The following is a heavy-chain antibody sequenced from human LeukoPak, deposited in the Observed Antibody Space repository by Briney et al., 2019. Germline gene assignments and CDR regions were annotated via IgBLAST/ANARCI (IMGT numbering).Heavy chain of an antibody. Sequence: GGSLRLSCAASGFTSSSYAMHWVRQAPGKGLEWVAVISYDGSNKYYADSVKGRFTISRDNSKNTLYLQMNSLRAEDTAVYYCARDLAIRGELLYYYYGMDVWGQGTTVTVSS. CDR3: ARDLAIRGELLYYYYGMDV. CDR1: GFTSSSYA. J-gene: IGHJ6*02. D-gene: IGHD1-26*01. V-gene: IGHV3-30-3*01. CDR2: ISYDGSNK.